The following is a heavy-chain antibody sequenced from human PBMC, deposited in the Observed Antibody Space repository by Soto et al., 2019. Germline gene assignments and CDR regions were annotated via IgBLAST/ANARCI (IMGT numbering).Heavy chain of an antibody. J-gene: IGHJ4*02. CDR2: IIPILGIA. D-gene: IGHD3-10*01. CDR1: GGTFSSYT. Sequence: GASVKVSCKASGGTFSSYTISWVRQAPGQGLEWMGRIIPILGIANYAQKFQGRVTITADKSTSTAYMELSSLRSEDTAVYYCTRSITMVRGVNIFDYWGQGTLVTVSS. CDR3: TRSITMVRGVNIFDY. V-gene: IGHV1-69*02.